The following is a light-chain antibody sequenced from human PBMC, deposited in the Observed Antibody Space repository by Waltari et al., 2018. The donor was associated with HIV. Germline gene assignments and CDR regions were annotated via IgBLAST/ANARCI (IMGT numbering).Light chain of an antibody. V-gene: IGLV2-8*01. CDR2: DVT. CDR1: SSDVGAYNY. CDR3: ASHAGSKDV. Sequence: QSALTPPPSASGSPGQSVTISCTGTSSDVGAYNYVSWFQQHPGKAPNLMISDVTKRPSGVPDRFSGSKSGNTASLTVSGLQAEDEADYYCASHAGSKDVFGGGTRLTVL. J-gene: IGLJ2*01.